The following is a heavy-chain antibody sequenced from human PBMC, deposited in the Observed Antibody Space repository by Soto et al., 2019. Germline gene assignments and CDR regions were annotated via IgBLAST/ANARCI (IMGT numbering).Heavy chain of an antibody. D-gene: IGHD5-12*01. CDR1: GFTFSSYW. J-gene: IGHJ4*02. Sequence: GGSLRLSCAASGFTFSSYWMSWVRQAPGKGLEWVANIKQDGSEKYYVDSVKGRFTISRDNAKNSLYLQMNSLRAEDTAVYYCAKEDIDVEMAITSGYWGQGTLVTVSS. CDR3: AKEDIDVEMAITSGY. V-gene: IGHV3-7*03. CDR2: IKQDGSEK.